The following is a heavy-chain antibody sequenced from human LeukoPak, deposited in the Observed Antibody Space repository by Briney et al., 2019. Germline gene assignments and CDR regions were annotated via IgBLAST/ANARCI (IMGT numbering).Heavy chain of an antibody. J-gene: IGHJ6*03. D-gene: IGHD3-10*01. Sequence: GGSLRLSCAASGFTFSSYAMSWVRQAPGKGLECISGFSGSGGSTYYADSVKGRFTISRDNSKNTLYLQMNSLRAEDTAVYYCAKEDYYGSGKRGYYYYMDVWGKGTTVTISS. CDR3: AKEDYYGSGKRGYYYYMDV. V-gene: IGHV3-23*01. CDR1: GFTFSSYA. CDR2: FSGSGGST.